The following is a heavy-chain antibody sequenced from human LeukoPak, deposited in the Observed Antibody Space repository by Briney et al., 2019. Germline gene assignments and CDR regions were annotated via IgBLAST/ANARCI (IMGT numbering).Heavy chain of an antibody. CDR3: ARKSTARATSEFDY. CDR2: MNPNSGGT. J-gene: IGHJ4*02. V-gene: IGHV1-2*02. Sequence: ASVKVSCKASEYTFSDYYIHWVRQAPGQGLEWLGWMNPNSGGTKYAQKFQGRVTMTRDTSISTAYMDLTSLISDDTAVYYCARKSTARATSEFDYWGQGTLVTVSS. D-gene: IGHD6-6*01. CDR1: EYTFSDYY.